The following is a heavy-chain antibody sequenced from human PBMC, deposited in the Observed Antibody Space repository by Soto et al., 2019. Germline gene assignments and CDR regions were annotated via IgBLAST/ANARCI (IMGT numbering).Heavy chain of an antibody. CDR3: ARIGSTGWYWFDP. CDR2: SYYSGGT. V-gene: IGHV4-59*01. CDR1: GGSISGYY. J-gene: IGHJ5*02. D-gene: IGHD6-19*01. Sequence: SETLSLTCTVSGGSISGYYWSWIRQPPGRGLEWIGYSYYSGGTNYNPSLKSRVTISVDASKNQFSLTLTSVTAADTAVYYCARIGSTGWYWFDPWGQG.